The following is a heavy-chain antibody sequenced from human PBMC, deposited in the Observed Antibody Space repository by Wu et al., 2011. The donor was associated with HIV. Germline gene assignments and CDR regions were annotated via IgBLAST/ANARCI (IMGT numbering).Heavy chain of an antibody. CDR3: ARDTGRNGYNGDYYYYGMDV. D-gene: IGHD5-24*01. J-gene: IGHJ6*02. Sequence: QVQLVQSGAEVKKPGASVKVSCKASGYTFTSYYMHWVRQAPGQGLEWMGIINPSGGSTSYAQKFQGRVTMTRDTSTSTAYMELRSLRSDDTAVYYCARDTGRNGYNGDYYYYGMDVWGQGTTVTVSS. V-gene: IGHV1-46*01. CDR2: INPSGGST. CDR1: GYTFTSYY.